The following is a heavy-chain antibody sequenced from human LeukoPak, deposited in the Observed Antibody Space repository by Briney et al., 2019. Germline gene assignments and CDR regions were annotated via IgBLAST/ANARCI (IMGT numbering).Heavy chain of an antibody. Sequence: SVKVSCKGSGYKFNDQGMNWVRQAPGQGLEWMGGIIPIFGTANYAQKFQGRVTITADKSTSTAYMELSSLRSEDTAVYYCARAGCSGGSCYSGYYYYYMDVWGKGTTVTVSS. CDR2: IIPIFGTA. V-gene: IGHV1-69*06. CDR1: GYKFNDQG. CDR3: ARAGCSGGSCYSGYYYYYMDV. D-gene: IGHD2-15*01. J-gene: IGHJ6*03.